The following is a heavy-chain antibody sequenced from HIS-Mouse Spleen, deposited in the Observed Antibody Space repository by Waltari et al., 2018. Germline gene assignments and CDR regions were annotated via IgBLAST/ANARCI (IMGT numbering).Heavy chain of an antibody. CDR1: GCPISSSSYY. CDR3: AREIPYSSSWYDWYFDL. V-gene: IGHV4-39*07. CDR2: IYYSGST. J-gene: IGHJ2*01. D-gene: IGHD6-13*01. Sequence: QLQLQESGPGLVKPSATLSLPCTVPGCPISSSSYYRGWIRQPPGKGLEWIGSIYYSGSTYYNPSLKSRVTISVDTSKNQFSLKLSSVTAADTAVYYCAREIPYSSSWYDWYFDLWGRGTLVTVSS.